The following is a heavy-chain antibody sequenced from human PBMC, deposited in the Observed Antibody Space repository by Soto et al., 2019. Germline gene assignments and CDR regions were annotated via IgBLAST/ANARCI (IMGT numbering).Heavy chain of an antibody. Sequence: QVQLVESGGGVVQPGRSLRLSCAASGFTFSSYAMHWVRQAPGKGLEWVAVISYDGSNKYYADSVKGRFTISRDNSKNTLYLQMNSLRAEDTAVYYCARPPDGLTGDAFDIWGQGTMVTVSS. CDR1: GFTFSSYA. CDR2: ISYDGSNK. D-gene: IGHD7-27*01. V-gene: IGHV3-30-3*01. J-gene: IGHJ3*02. CDR3: ARPPDGLTGDAFDI.